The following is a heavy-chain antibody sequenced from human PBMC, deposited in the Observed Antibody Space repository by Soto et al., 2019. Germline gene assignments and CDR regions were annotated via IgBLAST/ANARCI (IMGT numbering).Heavy chain of an antibody. V-gene: IGHV1-18*01. CDR3: ARVRTITMIEGWFDP. J-gene: IGHJ5*02. CDR1: GYTFTSYG. D-gene: IGHD3-22*01. CDR2: ISAYNGNT. Sequence: QVQLVQSGAEVKKPGASVKVSCKASGYTFTSYGISWVRQAPGQGLEWMGWISAYNGNTNYAQKLQGRVTMTTDTSTSTAYMELRSLRSDDTAAYYCARVRTITMIEGWFDPWGQGTLVTVSS.